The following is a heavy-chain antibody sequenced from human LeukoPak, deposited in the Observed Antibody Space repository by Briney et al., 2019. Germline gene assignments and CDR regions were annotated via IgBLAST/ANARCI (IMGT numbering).Heavy chain of an antibody. J-gene: IGHJ4*02. Sequence: SETLSLTCAVYGGSFSGYYWSWIRQPPGKGLEWIGEINHSGSTNYNPSLKSQVTISVDTSKNQFSLKLSSVTAADTAVYYCASSMVRGPVRYWGQGTLVTVSS. CDR2: INHSGST. CDR1: GGSFSGYY. D-gene: IGHD3-10*01. V-gene: IGHV4-34*01. CDR3: ASSMVRGPVRY.